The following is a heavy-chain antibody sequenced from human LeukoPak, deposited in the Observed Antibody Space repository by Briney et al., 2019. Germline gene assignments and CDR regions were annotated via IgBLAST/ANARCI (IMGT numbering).Heavy chain of an antibody. CDR2: INPNSGGT. J-gene: IGHJ6*02. D-gene: IGHD4-11*01. Sequence: ASVKVSCKASGYTFTGYYIHWVRQAPGQGLEWMGWINPNSGGTKYAQKFQGRVTMTRDTSTSTVYMELSSLRSEDTAVYYCATLGLQSDYYYYGMDVWGQGTTVTVSS. CDR3: ATLGLQSDYYYYGMDV. V-gene: IGHV1-2*02. CDR1: GYTFTGYY.